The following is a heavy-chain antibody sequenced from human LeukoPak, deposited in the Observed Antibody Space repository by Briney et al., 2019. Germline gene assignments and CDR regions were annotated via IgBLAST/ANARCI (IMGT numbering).Heavy chain of an antibody. J-gene: IGHJ6*03. CDR1: GGTFSRYA. Sequence: ASVKVSCTASGGTFSRYAISWVRQAPGEGLEWMGGSIPIFGTANYAQKFQGRVTITADESTSTAYMELSSLRSEDTAVYYCARDQTTIFGVVMNKRYYYYYMDVWGKGTTVTVSS. CDR2: SIPIFGTA. CDR3: ARDQTTIFGVVMNKRYYYYYMDV. D-gene: IGHD3-3*01. V-gene: IGHV1-69*13.